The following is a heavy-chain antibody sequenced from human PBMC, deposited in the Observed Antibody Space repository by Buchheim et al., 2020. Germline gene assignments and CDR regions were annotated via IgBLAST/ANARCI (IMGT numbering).Heavy chain of an antibody. CDR2: INHSGST. J-gene: IGHJ4*02. V-gene: IGHV4-34*01. Sequence: QVQLQQWGAGLLKPPETLSLTCAVYGGSFSGYYWSWIRQPPGKGLEWIGEINHSGSTNYNPSLKSRVTISVDTSKHQFSLKLSSVTAADTAVYYCARSRRYDYVWGSYRSIFDYWGQGTL. CDR1: GGSFSGYY. CDR3: ARSRRYDYVWGSYRSIFDY. D-gene: IGHD3-16*02.